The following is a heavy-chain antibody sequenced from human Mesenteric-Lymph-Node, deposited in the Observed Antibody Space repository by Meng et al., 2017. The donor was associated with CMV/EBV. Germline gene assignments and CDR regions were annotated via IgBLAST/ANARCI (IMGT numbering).Heavy chain of an antibody. CDR3: AGPTDTSGTPTGYYYYGMDV. V-gene: IGHV1-46*01. J-gene: IGHJ6*02. D-gene: IGHD1-1*01. CDR1: GYTFTSYG. CDR2: INPSGGST. Sequence: ASVKVSCKASGYTFTSYGISWVRQAPGQGLEWMGIINPSGGSTSYAQKFQGRVTMTRDTSTSTVYMELSSLRYDDTAVYYCAGPTDTSGTPTGYYYYGMDVWGQGTTVTVSS.